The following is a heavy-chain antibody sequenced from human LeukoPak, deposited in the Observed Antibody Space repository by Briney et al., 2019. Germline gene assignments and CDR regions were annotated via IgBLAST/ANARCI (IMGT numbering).Heavy chain of an antibody. CDR3: AKDQGYSSGWYGY. V-gene: IGHV3-23*01. D-gene: IGHD6-19*01. Sequence: GGSLRLSCAASGFTFRIFGLSWVRQAPGKGLEWVSAISGSGGSTYYADSVKGRFTISRDNSKNTLYLQMNSLRAEDTAVYYCAKDQGYSSGWYGYWGQGTLVTVSS. CDR1: GFTFRIFG. CDR2: ISGSGGST. J-gene: IGHJ4*02.